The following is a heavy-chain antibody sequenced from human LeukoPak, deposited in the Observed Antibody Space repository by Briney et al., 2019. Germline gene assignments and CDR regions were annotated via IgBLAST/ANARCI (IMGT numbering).Heavy chain of an antibody. CDR2: INHSGST. Sequence: PSETLSLTCAVYGGSFSGYYWSWIRQPPGTGLEWIGEINHSGSTNYNPSLKSRVTISVDTSKNQFSLKLSSVTAADTAVYYCARETKYYGSGSYFDYWGQGTLVTVSS. CDR3: ARETKYYGSGSYFDY. V-gene: IGHV4-34*01. CDR1: GGSFSGYY. D-gene: IGHD3-10*01. J-gene: IGHJ4*02.